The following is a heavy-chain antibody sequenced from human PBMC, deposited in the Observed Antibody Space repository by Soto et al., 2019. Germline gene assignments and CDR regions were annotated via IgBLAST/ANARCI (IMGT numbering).Heavy chain of an antibody. V-gene: IGHV3-23*01. CDR1: GFTFANYA. CDR2: IGLSGRET. D-gene: IGHD3-10*01. J-gene: IGHJ4*02. Sequence: GSLRLSCAASGFTFANYAMSWVRQAPGKGLEWVSGIGLSGRETYYADSVKGRFTMSRDNSENTLYLEMNSLRAEDTAVYYCANHRCYSASASVDTFHYWRQGALVTVSS. CDR3: ANHRCYSASASVDTFHY.